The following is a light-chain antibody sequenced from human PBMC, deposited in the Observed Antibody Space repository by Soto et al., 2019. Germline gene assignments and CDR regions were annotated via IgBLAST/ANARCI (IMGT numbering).Light chain of an antibody. V-gene: IGKV3-11*01. Sequence: EIVLTQSPATLALSPGERATLSCRASQSISVFLAWYQQKPGQPPRLLIYDGSSRATGIPARFSASWSGTDFTLTISSVEPEDFAGYYCQQRSMRPPYTFGQGTKLVIQ. CDR2: DGS. CDR3: QQRSMRPPYT. J-gene: IGKJ2*01. CDR1: QSISVF.